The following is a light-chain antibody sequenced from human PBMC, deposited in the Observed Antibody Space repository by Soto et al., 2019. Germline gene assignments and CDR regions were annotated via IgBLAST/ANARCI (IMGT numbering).Light chain of an antibody. CDR1: SSNIGAGYD. V-gene: IGLV1-40*01. J-gene: IGLJ3*02. Sequence: SVLTQPPSVSGAPGQRVTISCTGSSSNIGAGYDVHWYQQLPGTAPKLLIYGNSNRPSGVPDRFSGSKSGTSASLAITGLQAEDEADYYCQSSDGSLSGAVFGGGTKLTVL. CDR2: GNS. CDR3: QSSDGSLSGAV.